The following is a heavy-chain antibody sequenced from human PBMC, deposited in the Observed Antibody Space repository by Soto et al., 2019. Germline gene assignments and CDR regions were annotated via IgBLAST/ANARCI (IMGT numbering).Heavy chain of an antibody. D-gene: IGHD3-22*01. CDR2: IYYSGST. CDR3: ARYYYDSSGYYPL. CDR1: GGSVSSGSYY. J-gene: IGHJ4*02. V-gene: IGHV4-61*01. Sequence: SETLSLTCTVSGGSVSSGSYYWSWIRQPPGKGLEWIGYIYYSGSTNYNPSLKSRVTISVDTSKNQFSLKLSSVTSADTAVYYCARYYYDSSGYYPLWGQGTLVTVSS.